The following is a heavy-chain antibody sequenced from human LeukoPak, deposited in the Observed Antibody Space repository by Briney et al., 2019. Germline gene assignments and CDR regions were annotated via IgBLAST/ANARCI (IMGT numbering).Heavy chain of an antibody. D-gene: IGHD4-17*01. V-gene: IGHV4-30-4*01. CDR3: ARGVSVTTDGDAFDI. J-gene: IGHJ3*02. Sequence: SETLSLTCTVSGGSISSGDYYWSWIRQPPGKGLEWIGYIYYSGSTYYNPSLKSRVTISVDTSKNQFSLKLSSVTAADTAVYYCARGVSVTTDGDAFDIWGQGTMVTVSS. CDR1: GGSISSGDYY. CDR2: IYYSGST.